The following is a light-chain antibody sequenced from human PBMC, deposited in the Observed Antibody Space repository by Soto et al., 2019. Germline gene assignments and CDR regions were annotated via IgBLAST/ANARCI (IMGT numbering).Light chain of an antibody. J-gene: IGKJ1*01. Sequence: EIEMTQSPATLSVSPGERATLSCRASQSVSSNLAWYQQRVGQAPKLLIYDASTRATGIPARFSGSGSGTEFTLTISSRQSEDFAVYYCQQYNDWPETFGQGTKVEIK. CDR1: QSVSSN. CDR2: DAS. V-gene: IGKV3-15*01. CDR3: QQYNDWPET.